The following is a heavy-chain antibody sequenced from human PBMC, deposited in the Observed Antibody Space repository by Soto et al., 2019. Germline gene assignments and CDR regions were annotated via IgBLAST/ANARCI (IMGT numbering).Heavy chain of an antibody. CDR1: GFTFSSYA. CDR2: ISGSGGST. D-gene: IGHD3-10*01. CDR3: ANAGGYGSSSFDY. V-gene: IGHV3-23*01. Sequence: SLRLSCAASGFTFSSYAMSWVRQAPGKGLEWVSAISGSGGSTYYADSVKGRFTISRDNSKNTLYLQMNSLRAEDTAVYYCANAGGYGSSSFDYWGQGTLVTVSS. J-gene: IGHJ4*02.